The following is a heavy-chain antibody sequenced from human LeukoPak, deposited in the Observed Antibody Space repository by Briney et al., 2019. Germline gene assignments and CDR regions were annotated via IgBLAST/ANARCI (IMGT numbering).Heavy chain of an antibody. CDR2: INHSRST. J-gene: IGHJ4*02. Sequence: LSDTLSLTCAVYGGSFSGYYWSWIRQPPGKGLEWIGEINHSRSTNYNPSLKSRVTISVDTSKYQFSLKLSSVTAADTAVYYCARGIGSGLTPNSYGVSSLDYWGQETLVTVSS. V-gene: IGHV4-34*01. D-gene: IGHD5-18*01. CDR1: GGSFSGYY. CDR3: ARGIGSGLTPNSYGVSSLDY.